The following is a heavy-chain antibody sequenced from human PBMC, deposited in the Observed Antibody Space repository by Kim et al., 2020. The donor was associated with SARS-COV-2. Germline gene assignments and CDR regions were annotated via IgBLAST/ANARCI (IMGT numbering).Heavy chain of an antibody. Sequence: SETLSLTCTVSGGSISSSSYYWGWIRQPPGKGLEWIGSIYYSGSTYYNPSLKSRVTISVDTSKNQFSLKLSSVTAADTAVYYCARGEEYYDILTGYKRAWFDPWGQGTLVTVSS. D-gene: IGHD3-9*01. J-gene: IGHJ5*02. CDR3: ARGEEYYDILTGYKRAWFDP. CDR2: IYYSGST. CDR1: GGSISSSSYY. V-gene: IGHV4-39*01.